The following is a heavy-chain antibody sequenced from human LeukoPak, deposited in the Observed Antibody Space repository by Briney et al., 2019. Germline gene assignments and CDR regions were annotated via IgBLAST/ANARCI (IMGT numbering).Heavy chain of an antibody. CDR2: IYYSGST. V-gene: IGHV4-59*01. Sequence: SETLSLTCTVSGGSISSYYWSWIRQPPGKGLEWIGYIYYSGSTNYNPSLKSRVTISVDTSKNQFSLKLRSVTAADTAVYYCTREFGGGMDVWGQGTTVTVSS. CDR3: TREFGGGMDV. CDR1: GGSISSYY. J-gene: IGHJ6*02. D-gene: IGHD3-10*01.